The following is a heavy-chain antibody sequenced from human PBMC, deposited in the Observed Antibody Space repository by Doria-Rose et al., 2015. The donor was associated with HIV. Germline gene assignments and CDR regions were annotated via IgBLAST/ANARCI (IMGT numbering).Heavy chain of an antibody. CDR1: GGSISSSNW. CDR2: IYHSGNT. V-gene: IGHV4-4*02. J-gene: IGHJ4*02. Sequence: QVQLQESGPGLVEPSGTLSLTCAVSGGSISSSNWWSWVRQPPGKGLEWIGQIYHSGNTNYNPSLRSRVTISADKSKNQFSLKLTSVTAADTAVYYCARDLGIQLWLGYWGQGTLVTVSS. D-gene: IGHD5-18*01. CDR3: ARDLGIQLWLGY.